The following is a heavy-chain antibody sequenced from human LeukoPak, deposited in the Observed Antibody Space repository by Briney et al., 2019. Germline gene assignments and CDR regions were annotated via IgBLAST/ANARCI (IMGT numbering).Heavy chain of an antibody. Sequence: GGSLRLSCDASGFTFTSYAMSWVRQAPGKGLEWVSVITASVGSSYYADSVKGRFTISRDNSKNTLYLQMNSLRAEDTAVYYCAKQADRTYGQFDSWGQGTLVTVSS. V-gene: IGHV3-23*01. CDR1: GFTFTSYA. CDR2: ITASVGSS. J-gene: IGHJ4*02. CDR3: AKQADRTYGQFDS. D-gene: IGHD3-10*01.